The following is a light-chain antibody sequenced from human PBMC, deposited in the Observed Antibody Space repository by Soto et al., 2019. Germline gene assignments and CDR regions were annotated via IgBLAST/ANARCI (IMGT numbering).Light chain of an antibody. V-gene: IGKV1-33*01. CDR3: QQYYDFPPT. CDR1: QDIRKY. CDR2: DAS. J-gene: IGKJ4*01. Sequence: DNQMTQSPSSLSASVGDRVTITCQASQDIRKYLNWYQQRPGKAPKVLISDASNLETGVPSRFSGSGSGTDFTFTISILQPEDIATYYCQQYYDFPPTFGGGTKVEIK.